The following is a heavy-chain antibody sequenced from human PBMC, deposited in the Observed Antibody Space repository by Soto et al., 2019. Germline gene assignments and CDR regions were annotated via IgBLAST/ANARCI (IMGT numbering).Heavy chain of an antibody. D-gene: IGHD5-12*01. CDR1: GGSISSYY. V-gene: IGHV4-59*01. CDR3: ARAGGSHHFDY. Sequence: QVQLQESGPGLVKPSETLSLTCTVSGGSISSYYWSWIRQPPGKGLEWIGYIYYSGSTNYNPSLKSRVTISVDTSKNQFSLKLSSVTAADTAVYYCARAGGSHHFDYWGQGTLVTVSS. J-gene: IGHJ4*02. CDR2: IYYSGST.